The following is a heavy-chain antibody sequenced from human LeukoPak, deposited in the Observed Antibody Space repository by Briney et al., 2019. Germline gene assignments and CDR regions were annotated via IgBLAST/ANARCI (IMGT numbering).Heavy chain of an antibody. CDR2: INPNSGGT. D-gene: IGHD2-15*01. V-gene: IGHV1-2*02. Sequence: ASVKVSCKASGYTFTGYYIHWVRQAPGQGLEWMGWINPNSGGTNYAQKFQGRVTMTRDTSISTVYMELSRLRSDDTAVYYCARDRLRLGYERTNWFDPWGQETLVTVSS. CDR3: ARDRLRLGYERTNWFDP. CDR1: GYTFTGYY. J-gene: IGHJ5*02.